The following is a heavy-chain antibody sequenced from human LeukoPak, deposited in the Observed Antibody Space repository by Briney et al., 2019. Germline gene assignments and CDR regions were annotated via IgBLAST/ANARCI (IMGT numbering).Heavy chain of an antibody. Sequence: GGSLRLSCAASGFTFSSYSMNWVRQAPGKGLEWVSYIGSSSSTIYYADSVKGRFTISRDNAKNSLYLQMNSLRAEDTAVYYCAAGEPRRELPIDSFDIWGQGTMVTVSS. D-gene: IGHD4-23*01. V-gene: IGHV3-48*01. CDR2: IGSSSSTI. CDR1: GFTFSSYS. J-gene: IGHJ3*02. CDR3: AAGEPRRELPIDSFDI.